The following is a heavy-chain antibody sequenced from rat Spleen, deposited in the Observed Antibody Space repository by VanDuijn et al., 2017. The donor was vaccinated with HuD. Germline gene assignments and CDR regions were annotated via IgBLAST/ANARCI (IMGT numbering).Heavy chain of an antibody. D-gene: IGHD1-9*01. J-gene: IGHJ2*01. V-gene: IGHV5-31*01. Sequence: EVQLVESGGGLVQPGKSLKLSCVASGFTFNNYGMTWIRQAPGKGLEWIASITNTGFSTYYPDSVKGRFTISRDNAKSTLYLQMNSLRSEDTATYYCTRREAYYGYNDYWGQGVMVTVSS. CDR1: GFTFNNYG. CDR2: ITNTGFST. CDR3: TRREAYYGYNDY.